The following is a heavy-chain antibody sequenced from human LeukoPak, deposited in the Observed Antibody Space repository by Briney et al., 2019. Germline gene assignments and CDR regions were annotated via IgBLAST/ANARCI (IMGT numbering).Heavy chain of an antibody. J-gene: IGHJ4*02. CDR2: IYYSGST. Sequence: SRTLSLTCTVSGGSISSGGYYWSWIRQHPGKGLEWIGYIYYSGSTYYNPSLKSRVTISVDTSKNQFSLKLSSVTAADTAVYYCAVQGYSYGSYFDYWGQGTLVTVSS. V-gene: IGHV4-31*03. D-gene: IGHD5-18*01. CDR3: AVQGYSYGSYFDY. CDR1: GGSISSGGYY.